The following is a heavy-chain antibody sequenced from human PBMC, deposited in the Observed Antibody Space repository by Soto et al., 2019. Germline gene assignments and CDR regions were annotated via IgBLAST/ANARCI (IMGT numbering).Heavy chain of an antibody. V-gene: IGHV3-33*07. J-gene: IGHJ4*02. Sequence: PGGSLRLSCEVSGFTFSRYSMSWVRQSPGKGLEWVAVIWHDGSRSYYVDSVKGRCTISRDNSKSTLFLHMNSLRAEDTAVYYCGRYDGSSYLIYWGQGILVTVSS. D-gene: IGHD3-22*01. CDR1: GFTFSRYS. CDR3: GRYDGSSYLIY. CDR2: IWHDGSRS.